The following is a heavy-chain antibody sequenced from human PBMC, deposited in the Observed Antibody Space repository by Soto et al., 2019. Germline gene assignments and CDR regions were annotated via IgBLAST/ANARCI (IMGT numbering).Heavy chain of an antibody. CDR2: ISYDGSNK. D-gene: IGHD6-19*01. CDR3: AKIIAVAGNL. V-gene: IGHV3-30*18. J-gene: IGHJ4*02. CDR1: GFTFSSYG. Sequence: GGSLRLSCAASGFTFSSYGMHWVRQAPGKGLEWVAVISYDGSNKYYADSVKGRFTISRDNSKNTLYLQMNRLRAEDTAVYYCAKIIAVAGNLWGQGTLVTVSS.